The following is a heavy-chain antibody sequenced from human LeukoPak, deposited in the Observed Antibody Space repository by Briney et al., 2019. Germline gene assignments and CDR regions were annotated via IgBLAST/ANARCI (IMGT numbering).Heavy chain of an antibody. CDR2: ISGSGDRT. CDR3: ARVSALQWLPTLFDY. CDR1: GFTFSSSA. D-gene: IGHD6-19*01. J-gene: IGHJ4*02. Sequence: GGSLRLSCAASGFTFSSSAMSWVRQAPGKGLEWVSTISGSGDRTYYADSVKGRFTISRDNSKNTLFLHMNSLRAEDTAVYYCARVSALQWLPTLFDYWGQGTLVTVSS. V-gene: IGHV3-23*01.